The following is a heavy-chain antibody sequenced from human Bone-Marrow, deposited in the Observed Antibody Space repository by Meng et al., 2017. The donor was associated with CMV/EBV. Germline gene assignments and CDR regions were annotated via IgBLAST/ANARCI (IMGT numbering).Heavy chain of an antibody. J-gene: IGHJ4*02. CDR3: ARIPKVFDSSSLGGDY. CDR1: GYTFTSYG. D-gene: IGHD6-6*01. V-gene: IGHV1-18*01. CDR2: ISAYNGNT. Sequence: ASVKVSCKASGYTFTSYGISWVRQAPGQGLEWMGWISAYNGNTNYAQKLQGRVTMTTDTSTSTAYMELRSLRSDDTAVYYCARIPKVFDSSSLGGDYWGQGTLGTGSA.